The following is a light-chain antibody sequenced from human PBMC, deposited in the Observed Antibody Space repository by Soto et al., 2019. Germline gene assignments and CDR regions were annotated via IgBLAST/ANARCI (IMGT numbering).Light chain of an antibody. CDR3: QQRSKWPIT. CDR2: DAS. Sequence: DIVLTQSPATLSLAPGERARLSCRASQSVSTYLAWYQQKPGQAPRLFIYDASNRATGIPARFSGSGSGTDFTLTISSLEPEDFAVYYCQQRSKWPITFGQGTRLEIK. J-gene: IGKJ5*01. V-gene: IGKV3-11*01. CDR1: QSVSTY.